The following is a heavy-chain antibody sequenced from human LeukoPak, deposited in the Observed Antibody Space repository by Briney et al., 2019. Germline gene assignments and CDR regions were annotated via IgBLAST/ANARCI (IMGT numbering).Heavy chain of an antibody. CDR3: ARDLGIAAAGDYYYYGMDV. CDR2: ISSSSSYI. J-gene: IGHJ6*02. V-gene: IGHV3-21*01. Sequence: GGSLRLSCAASGFTFSSYSMNWVRQAPGKGLEWVSSISSSSSYIYYADSVKGRFTISRDNAKNSLYLQMNSLRAEDTAVYYCARDLGIAAAGDYYYYGMDVWGQGTTVTVSS. D-gene: IGHD6-13*01. CDR1: GFTFSSYS.